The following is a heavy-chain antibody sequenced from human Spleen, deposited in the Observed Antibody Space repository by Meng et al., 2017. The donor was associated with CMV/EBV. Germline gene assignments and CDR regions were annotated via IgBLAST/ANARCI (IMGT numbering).Heavy chain of an antibody. CDR3: ARDSGSFWGGLDY. V-gene: IGHV1-2*06. Sequence: KASGYIFTAHYIRWMRQAPGQGLEWMGRINPNNGVTEYAQKFQVRVTMTRDSSISTVYMELSRLTSDDAAFYYCARDSGSFWGGLDYWGQGTLVTVSS. CDR2: INPNNGVT. J-gene: IGHJ4*02. CDR1: GYIFTAHY. D-gene: IGHD1-26*01.